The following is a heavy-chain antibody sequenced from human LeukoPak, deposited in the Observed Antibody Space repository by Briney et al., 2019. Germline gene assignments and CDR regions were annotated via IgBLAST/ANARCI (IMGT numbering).Heavy chain of an antibody. J-gene: IGHJ4*02. Sequence: GGSLRLSCAPSGFTFSSYAMSWVRQAPGKGLEWVSGICASGGSTYYADSVKARFTISRDNSKNTLYLQMNSLRTEDTAVYYCAKAEGYDILTGLDYWGQGTLVTVSS. V-gene: IGHV3-23*01. CDR1: GFTFSSYA. CDR3: AKAEGYDILTGLDY. CDR2: ICASGGST. D-gene: IGHD3-9*01.